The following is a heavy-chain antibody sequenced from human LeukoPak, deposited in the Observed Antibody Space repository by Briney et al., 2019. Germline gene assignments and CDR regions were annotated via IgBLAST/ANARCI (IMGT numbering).Heavy chain of an antibody. CDR3: ARSDYHGSGSHTVFDAFDI. J-gene: IGHJ3*02. CDR2: IDDSGNT. CDR1: GGSVSSYF. D-gene: IGHD3-10*01. Sequence: SETLSLICTVSGGSVSSYFWSWIRRPPGKGLEWIGYIDDSGNTNYNPSLKSQVSISIDKSKNQFSLKLSSVTAADTATYYCARSDYHGSGSHTVFDAFDIWGQGTRVTVSS. V-gene: IGHV4-59*02.